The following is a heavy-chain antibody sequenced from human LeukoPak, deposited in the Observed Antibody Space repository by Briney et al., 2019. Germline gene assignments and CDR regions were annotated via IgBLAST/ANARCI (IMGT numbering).Heavy chain of an antibody. CDR1: GFTFRSHG. D-gene: IGHD2-21*01. CDR3: AKDYCPECYSYFEY. V-gene: IGHV3-30*18. J-gene: IGHJ4*02. CDR2: ISHDQKKK. Sequence: GGSLRLSCAASGFTFRSHGMQWVRQAPGKGLDWVALISHDQKKKEYADSVKGRFRISRDNSKNTLYLEMNSLRVEDTAIYYCAKDYCPECYSYFEYWGQGTLVTASS.